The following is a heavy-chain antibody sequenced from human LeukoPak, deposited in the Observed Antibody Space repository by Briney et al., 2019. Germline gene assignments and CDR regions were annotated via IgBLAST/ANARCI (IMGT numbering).Heavy chain of an antibody. CDR3: AGREGWPGRD. CDR2: ISSSSSYI. J-gene: IGHJ4*02. D-gene: IGHD1-26*01. Sequence: GGSLRLSCAASGFTFSSYSMNWVRQAPGKGLEWVSSISSSSSYIYYADSVKGRFTISRDNAKNSLYLQTNSLRAEDTAVYYCAGREGWPGRDWGQGTLVTVSS. V-gene: IGHV3-21*01. CDR1: GFTFSSYS.